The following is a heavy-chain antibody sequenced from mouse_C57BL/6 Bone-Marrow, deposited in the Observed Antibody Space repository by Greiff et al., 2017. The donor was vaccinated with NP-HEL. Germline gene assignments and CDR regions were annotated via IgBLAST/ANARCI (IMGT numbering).Heavy chain of an antibody. J-gene: IGHJ3*01. D-gene: IGHD2-4*01. Sequence: EVKLQESGGDLVKPGGSLKLSCAASGFTFSSYGMSWVRQTPDKRLAWVATISSGGSYTYYPDSVKGRFTISRDNAKNTLYLQMSSLKSEDTAMYYCARDDYAWFAYWGQGTLVTVSA. CDR1: GFTFSSYG. CDR3: ARDDYAWFAY. CDR2: ISSGGSYT. V-gene: IGHV5-6*01.